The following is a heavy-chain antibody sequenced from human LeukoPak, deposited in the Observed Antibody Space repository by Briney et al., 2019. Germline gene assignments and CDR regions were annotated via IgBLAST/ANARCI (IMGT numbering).Heavy chain of an antibody. CDR3: ARVGSDGAYSSSWTFDY. Sequence: ASVKVSCKAFGGTFSSYAISWVRQAPGQGLEWMGGIIPIFGTANYAQKFQGRVTITADESTSTAYMELSSLRSEDTAVYYCARVGSDGAYSSSWTFDYWGQGTLVTVSS. V-gene: IGHV1-69*13. D-gene: IGHD6-13*01. CDR2: IIPIFGTA. CDR1: GGTFSSYA. J-gene: IGHJ4*02.